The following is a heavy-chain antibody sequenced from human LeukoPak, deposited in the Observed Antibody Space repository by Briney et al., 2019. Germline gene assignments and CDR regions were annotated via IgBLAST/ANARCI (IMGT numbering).Heavy chain of an antibody. D-gene: IGHD6-13*01. CDR3: ARGNTAAAGTLGY. CDR1: GFTFSSYW. CDR2: IKQDGSEK. Sequence: QPGGSLRPSCAASGFTFSSYWMTWVRQAPGKGLEWVATIKQDGSEKYYVDSVKGRFTISRDNAKNSLYLQMNSLRAEDTAVFSCARGNTAAAGTLGYWGQGTLVTVSS. J-gene: IGHJ4*02. V-gene: IGHV3-7*01.